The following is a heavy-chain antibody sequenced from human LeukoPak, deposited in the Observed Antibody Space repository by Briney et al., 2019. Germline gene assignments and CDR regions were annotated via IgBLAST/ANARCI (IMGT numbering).Heavy chain of an antibody. CDR3: ASLTGYSSGWSGGYYYYGMDV. J-gene: IGHJ6*02. D-gene: IGHD6-19*01. CDR2: IYYSGST. V-gene: IGHV4-59*01. CDR1: GGSISSYY. Sequence: SETLSLTCTVAGGSISSYYWSWIRQPPGKGLEWIGYIYYSGSTNYNPSLKSRVPISVDTSKNQFSLKLSSVTAADTAVYYCASLTGYSSGWSGGYYYYGMDVWGQGTTVTVSS.